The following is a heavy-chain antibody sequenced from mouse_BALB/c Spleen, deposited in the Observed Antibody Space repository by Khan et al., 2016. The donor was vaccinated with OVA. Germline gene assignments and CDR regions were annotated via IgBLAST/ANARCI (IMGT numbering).Heavy chain of an antibody. CDR3: ARQPYYHYNIMDY. CDR1: GFSLTNYG. Sequence: QXQRKESGPGLAAPSQSLSITCTITGFSLTNYGVHWVRQPPGKGLEWLVVIWSDGSTNYNSVLKSRLTVTKDNSQSQVFLKMNSLQTDDTAIYFCARQPYYHYNIMDYWGQGTSVTVSS. V-gene: IGHV2-6-1*01. D-gene: IGHD2-10*01. CDR2: IWSDGST. J-gene: IGHJ4*01.